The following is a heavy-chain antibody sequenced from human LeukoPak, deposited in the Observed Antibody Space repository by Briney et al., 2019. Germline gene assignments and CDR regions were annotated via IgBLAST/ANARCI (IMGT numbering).Heavy chain of an antibody. D-gene: IGHD3-22*01. CDR1: GFTFSDYY. J-gene: IGHJ4*02. CDR2: ISSSGSTI. Sequence: GGSLRLSCAASGFTFSDYYMSWIRQAPGKGLEWVSYISSSGSTIYYADSVKGRFTISRDNAKNSLYLQMNSLRAEDTAVYYCAKVHILYYYDSSGYYYWGQGTLVTVSS. V-gene: IGHV3-11*01. CDR3: AKVHILYYYDSSGYYY.